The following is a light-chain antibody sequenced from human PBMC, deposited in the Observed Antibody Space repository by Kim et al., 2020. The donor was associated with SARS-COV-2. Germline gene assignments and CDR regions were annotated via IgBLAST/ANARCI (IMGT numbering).Light chain of an antibody. CDR3: HHLTSTPYYS. J-gene: IGKJ2*03. CDR2: GTS. V-gene: IGKV3-20*01. CDR1: QSMSAGY. Sequence: STGESPTLSCRATQSMSAGYFIWYQQNPGQAPRLLMYGTSIRPTGIRDMYSGSESETDFILTINRPEPEDSGFYYCHHLTSTPYYSFGQGTKLEIK.